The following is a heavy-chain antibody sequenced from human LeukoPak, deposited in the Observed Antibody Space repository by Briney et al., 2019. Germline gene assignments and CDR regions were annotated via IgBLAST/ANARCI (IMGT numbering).Heavy chain of an antibody. D-gene: IGHD2-21*01. CDR1: GFTFNNHA. CDR2: ISSRSTYI. V-gene: IGHV3-21*01. J-gene: IGHJ3*02. Sequence: GGSLRLSCTASGFTFNNHAMNWVRQAPGKGLEWVSSISSRSTYIYYADSVKGRFTISRDNAKNSLYLQMNNLRAEDTAMFYCATSMAQDVDAFHIWGQGTMVTVSS. CDR3: ATSMAQDVDAFHI.